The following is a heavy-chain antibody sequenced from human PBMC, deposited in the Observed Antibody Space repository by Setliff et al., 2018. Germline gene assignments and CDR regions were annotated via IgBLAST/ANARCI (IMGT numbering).Heavy chain of an antibody. CDR2: IYTSGST. CDR3: ARTRGSSGWLNWFDP. D-gene: IGHD6-19*01. CDR1: GGSISSGSYY. V-gene: IGHV4-61*09. J-gene: IGHJ5*02. Sequence: PSETLSLTCTVSGGSISSGSYYWSWIRQPAGKGLEWIGHIYTSGSTNYNPSLKSRVTISVDTSKNQFSLKLSSVTAADTAVYYCARTRGSSGWLNWFDPWGQGTLFTVSS.